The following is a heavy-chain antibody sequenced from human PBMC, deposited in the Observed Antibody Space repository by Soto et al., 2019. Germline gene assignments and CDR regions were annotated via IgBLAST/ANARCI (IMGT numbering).Heavy chain of an antibody. V-gene: IGHV4-34*01. CDR2: VNHSGST. Sequence: PSETLSLTCAVYGGAFRGYSWTWILQPPGKGLEWIGEVNHSGSTYYSPSLMSRVTLSIDTSKNQFSLKLSSVTAAETAVYYCARDNKKGVLRAFKRYNWFDPWGQGTLVPVYS. CDR3: ARDNKKGVLRAFKRYNWFDP. CDR1: GGAFRGYS. D-gene: IGHD1-20*01. J-gene: IGHJ5*02.